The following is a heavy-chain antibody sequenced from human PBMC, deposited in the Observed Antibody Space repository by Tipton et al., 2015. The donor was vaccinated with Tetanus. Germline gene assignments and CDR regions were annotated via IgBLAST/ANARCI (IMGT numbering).Heavy chain of an antibody. CDR2: ISGSGGST. Sequence: SLRLSCAASGFTFSSYAMSWVRQAPGKGLEWVSAISGSGGSTYYADSVKGRFTISRDNSKNTLYLQMNSLRAEDTAVYYCAKDLALRGAQLVHAFDIWGQGTMVTVSS. V-gene: IGHV3-23*01. D-gene: IGHD6-13*01. CDR3: AKDLALRGAQLVHAFDI. J-gene: IGHJ3*02. CDR1: GFTFSSYA.